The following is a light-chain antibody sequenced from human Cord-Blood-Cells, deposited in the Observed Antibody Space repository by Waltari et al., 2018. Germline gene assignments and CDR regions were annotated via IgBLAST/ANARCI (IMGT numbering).Light chain of an antibody. J-gene: IGLJ3*02. V-gene: IGLV2-14*01. CDR3: SSYTSSSTWV. Sequence: QSALTQPASVSGSPGHSITISCTGTSSDVGGYNYVSWYQQHPGKAPNLMIYDVSKLPSGVSNRFSGSKSGNTASLTISGLQAEDEADYYCSSYTSSSTWVFGGGTKLTVL. CDR1: SSDVGGYNY. CDR2: DVS.